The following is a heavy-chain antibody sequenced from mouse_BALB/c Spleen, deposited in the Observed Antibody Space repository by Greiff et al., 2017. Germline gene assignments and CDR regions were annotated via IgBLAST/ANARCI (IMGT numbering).Heavy chain of an antibody. CDR3: ARNWERETGTWFAY. J-gene: IGHJ3*01. CDR1: GFSLSRYS. D-gene: IGHD4-1*01. CDR2: IWGGGST. Sequence: VKLQESGPGLVAPSQSLSITCTVSGFSLSRYSVHWVRQPPGKGLEWLGMIWGGGSTDYNSALKSRLSISKDNSKSQVFLKMNSLQTDDTAMYYCARNWERETGTWFAYWGQGTLVTVSA. V-gene: IGHV2-6-4*01.